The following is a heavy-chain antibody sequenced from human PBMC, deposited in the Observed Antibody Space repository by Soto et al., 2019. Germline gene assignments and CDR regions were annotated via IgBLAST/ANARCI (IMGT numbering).Heavy chain of an antibody. CDR2: ISAYNGNT. V-gene: IGHV1-18*01. J-gene: IGHJ6*02. CDR3: ARDLSGSERYYYYYYGMDV. Sequence: QDQLVQSGAEVKKPGVSVKVSCKASGYTFTSYGSSWVRQAPGQGLEWMGWISAYNGNTNYAQKLQGRVTMTTDTSTSTAYMELRSLRSDDTAVYYCARDLSGSERYYYYYYGMDVWGQGTTVTVSS. D-gene: IGHD1-26*01. CDR1: GYTFTSYG.